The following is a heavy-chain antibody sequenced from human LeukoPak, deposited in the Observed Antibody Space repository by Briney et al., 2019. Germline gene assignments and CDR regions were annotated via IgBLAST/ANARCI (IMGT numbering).Heavy chain of an antibody. V-gene: IGHV3-23*01. J-gene: IGHJ2*01. D-gene: IGHD6-25*01. CDR3: AKDLSGYGPYWYFDL. Sequence: QPGGTLRLSRAASGFTFSSYGMSWVRQAPGKGLEWVSSISGSVGTIYYADSVKGRFTISRDNSKNTLYLQMNNLRAEDSAVYYCAKDLSGYGPYWYFDLWGRGTLVTVSS. CDR2: ISGSVGTI. CDR1: GFTFSSYG.